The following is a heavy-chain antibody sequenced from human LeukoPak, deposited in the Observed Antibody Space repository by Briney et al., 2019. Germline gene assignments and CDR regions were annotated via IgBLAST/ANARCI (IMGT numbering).Heavy chain of an antibody. J-gene: IGHJ5*02. Sequence: GGSLRLSCAASGFTVSSNYMTWVRQAPGKGLEWVSVIYSGGSTYYADSVKGRFTISRDNSKNTLYLQMNSLRAEDTAVYYCARTFSTYCYDSGWFDPWGQGTLVTVSS. CDR2: IYSGGST. V-gene: IGHV3-53*01. CDR3: ARTFSTYCYDSGWFDP. CDR1: GFTVSSNY. D-gene: IGHD3-22*01.